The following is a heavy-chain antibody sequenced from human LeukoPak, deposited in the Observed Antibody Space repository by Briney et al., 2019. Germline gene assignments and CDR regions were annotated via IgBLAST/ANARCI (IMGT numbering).Heavy chain of an antibody. V-gene: IGHV3-53*01. CDR2: IYSGGST. J-gene: IGHJ4*02. Sequence: GGSLRLSGAASGFTVSSNYMSWVRQAPGKGLEWVSVIYSGGSTYYADSVKGRFTISRDNSKNTLYLQMNSLRAEDTAVYYCARDIVGATTDYWGQGTLVTVSS. CDR1: GFTVSSNY. D-gene: IGHD1-26*01. CDR3: ARDIVGATTDY.